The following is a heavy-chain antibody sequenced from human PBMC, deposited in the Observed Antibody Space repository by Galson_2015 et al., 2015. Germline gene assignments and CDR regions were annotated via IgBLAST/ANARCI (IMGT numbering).Heavy chain of an antibody. D-gene: IGHD5-12*01. V-gene: IGHV4-34*01. Sequence: ATLSLTCAVYGGSFSGYYWSWIRQPPGKGLEWIGEINHSGSTNYNPSLKSRVTISVDTSKNQFSLKLSSVTAADTAVYYCARGEVATIPTSWFDPWGQGTLVTVSS. CDR1: GGSFSGYY. CDR2: INHSGST. CDR3: ARGEVATIPTSWFDP. J-gene: IGHJ5*02.